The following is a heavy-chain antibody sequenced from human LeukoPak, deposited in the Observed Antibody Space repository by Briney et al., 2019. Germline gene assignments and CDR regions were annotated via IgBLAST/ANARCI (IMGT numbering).Heavy chain of an antibody. CDR2: IYYSGST. V-gene: IGHV4-39*01. Sequence: PSETLSLTCTVSGGSISSSSYYWGWIRQPPGKGLEWIGSIYYSGSTYYNPSLKSRVTISVDTSKNQFSLKLSSVTAADTAVYYCARRSSWHPFDYWGQGTLVTVSS. CDR1: GGSISSSSYY. CDR3: ARRSSWHPFDY. D-gene: IGHD6-13*01. J-gene: IGHJ4*02.